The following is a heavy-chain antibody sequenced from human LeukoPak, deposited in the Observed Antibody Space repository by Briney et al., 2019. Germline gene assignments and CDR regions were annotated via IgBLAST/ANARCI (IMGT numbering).Heavy chain of an antibody. Sequence: SETLSLTCAVYGGSFSGYYWSWIRQPPGKGLEWIGEINHSGSTNYNPSLKSRVTISVDTSENQFSLKLSSVTAADTAVYYCARQGIVGLINNWFDPWGQGTLVTVSS. D-gene: IGHD1-26*01. CDR1: GGSFSGYY. V-gene: IGHV4-34*01. J-gene: IGHJ5*02. CDR2: INHSGST. CDR3: ARQGIVGLINNWFDP.